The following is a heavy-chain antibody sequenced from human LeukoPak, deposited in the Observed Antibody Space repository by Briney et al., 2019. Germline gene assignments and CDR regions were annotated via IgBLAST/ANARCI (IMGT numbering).Heavy chain of an antibody. Sequence: ASVKVSCKASGYTFTSYDINWVRQATGQGLEWMGWMNPNSGNTEYAQKLQDRVTMTTDTSTSTAYMELRSLRSDDTAVYYCARGYGDYYWSFDLWGRGTLVTVSS. J-gene: IGHJ2*01. CDR3: ARGYGDYYWSFDL. D-gene: IGHD4-17*01. V-gene: IGHV1-8*02. CDR1: GYTFTSYD. CDR2: MNPNSGNT.